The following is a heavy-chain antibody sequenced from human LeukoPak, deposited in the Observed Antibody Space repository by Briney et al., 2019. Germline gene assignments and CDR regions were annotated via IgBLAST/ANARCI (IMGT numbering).Heavy chain of an antibody. Sequence: PSETLSLTCAVYGGSFSGYYWSWIRQPPGKGLEWIGEINHSGSTNYNPPLKSRVTISVDTSKNQFSLKLTSVTAADTAVYYCARLVVAAYYYYYGMDVWGQGTTVTVSS. CDR2: INHSGST. J-gene: IGHJ6*02. V-gene: IGHV4-34*01. D-gene: IGHD2-15*01. CDR3: ARLVVAAYYYYYGMDV. CDR1: GGSFSGYY.